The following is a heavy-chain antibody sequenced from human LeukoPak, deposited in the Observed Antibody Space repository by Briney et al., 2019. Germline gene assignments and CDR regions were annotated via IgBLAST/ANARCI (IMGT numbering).Heavy chain of an antibody. CDR1: GYSFPIYW. V-gene: IGHV5-51*01. J-gene: IGHJ4*02. Sequence: GESLKISCKGSGYSFPIYWIAWVRQMPGKGLEWMGIIYPADSDTRYSPSFQGQVIISADKSISTAYLQWSSLKASDTAMYYCASGHGSGTYRIGYWGQGTLVTVSS. D-gene: IGHD3-10*01. CDR3: ASGHGSGTYRIGY. CDR2: IYPADSDT.